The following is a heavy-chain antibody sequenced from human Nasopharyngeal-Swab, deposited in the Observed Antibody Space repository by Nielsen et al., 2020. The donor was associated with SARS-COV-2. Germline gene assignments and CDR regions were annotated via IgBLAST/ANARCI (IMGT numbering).Heavy chain of an antibody. Sequence: GESLKLSCAASGFTFSSFGMHWVRQAPGKGLEWVAFIAHDASNEYYGDSVKGRFSISRDSSKNTLYLQMDSLLGEDTAVYYCARDAPAHYGAFYWGRGTLVTVSS. CDR1: GFTFSSFG. CDR3: ARDAPAHYGAFY. J-gene: IGHJ4*02. D-gene: IGHD4-17*01. V-gene: IGHV3-30*03. CDR2: IAHDASNE.